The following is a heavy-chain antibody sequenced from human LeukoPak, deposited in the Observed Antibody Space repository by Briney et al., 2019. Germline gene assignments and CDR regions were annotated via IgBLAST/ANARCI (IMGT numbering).Heavy chain of an antibody. CDR1: GYTFTSYY. Sequence: ASVKVSYKASGYTFTSYYMHWVRQAPGQGLEWMGIINPSGGSTSYAQKFQGRVTMTRDTSTSTVYMELSSLRSEDTAVYYCARVGPGFQYSGSYYGYYLDYWGQGTLVTVSS. CDR3: ARVGPGFQYSGSYYGYYLDY. D-gene: IGHD1-26*01. J-gene: IGHJ4*02. V-gene: IGHV1-46*01. CDR2: INPSGGST.